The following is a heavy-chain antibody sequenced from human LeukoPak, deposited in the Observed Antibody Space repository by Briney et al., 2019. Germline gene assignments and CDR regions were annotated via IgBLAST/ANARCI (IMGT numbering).Heavy chain of an antibody. V-gene: IGHV3-9*03. CDR3: AKEYCSGGSCYRGAFDI. CDR2: ISWNSGSI. D-gene: IGHD2-15*01. CDR1: GFTFDDYA. J-gene: IGHJ3*02. Sequence: GGSLRLSCAASGFTFDDYAMHWVRRAPGKGLEWVSGISWNSGSIGYADSVKGRFTISRDNAKNSLYLQMNSLRAEDMALYYCAKEYCSGGSCYRGAFDIWGQGTMVTVSS.